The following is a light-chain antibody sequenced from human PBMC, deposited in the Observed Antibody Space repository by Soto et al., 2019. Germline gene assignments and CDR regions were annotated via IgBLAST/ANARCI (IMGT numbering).Light chain of an antibody. CDR1: SSNIGNNF. V-gene: IGLV1-51*01. CDR3: GTWDSSLCVVI. Sequence: QSVLTQPPSVSAAPGQKVTISCSGSSSNIGNNFVSWYQQLPGTAPRLLIYDNNNRPSVIPDRFSGSQSVTSATLAITGLQTGDEADYFCGTWDSSLCVVIFGGGTQLTVL. CDR2: DNN. J-gene: IGLJ2*01.